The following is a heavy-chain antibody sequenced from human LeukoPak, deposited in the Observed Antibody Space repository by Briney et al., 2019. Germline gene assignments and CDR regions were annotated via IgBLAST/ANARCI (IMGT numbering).Heavy chain of an antibody. V-gene: IGHV4-59*01. CDR2: IYYSGST. J-gene: IGHJ5*02. CDR1: GGSLSSYY. D-gene: IGHD3-3*01. Sequence: AETLSLTCTVSGGSLSSYYWSWIRQPPGKGLEWIGYIYYSGSTNYNPSLKSRVTISVDTSKNQFSLKLSSVTAADTAVYYCARGLSYYDFWSGYYSGYNWFDPWGQGTLVTVSS. CDR3: ARGLSYYDFWSGYYSGYNWFDP.